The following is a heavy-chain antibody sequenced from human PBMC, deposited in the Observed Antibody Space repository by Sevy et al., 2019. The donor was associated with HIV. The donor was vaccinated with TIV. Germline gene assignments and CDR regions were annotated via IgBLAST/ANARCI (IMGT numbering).Heavy chain of an antibody. Sequence: GESLKISCAASAFTFSTYWMSWVRQAPGKGLEWVASIKQDASEKYYMDSVKGRFTISRDNAKNSLYLQMNNLRAEDTAVYYCARAGQWLGSYYFDYWGQGTLVTVPS. CDR3: ARAGQWLGSYYFDY. D-gene: IGHD6-19*01. CDR1: AFTFSTYW. J-gene: IGHJ4*02. CDR2: IKQDASEK. V-gene: IGHV3-7*01.